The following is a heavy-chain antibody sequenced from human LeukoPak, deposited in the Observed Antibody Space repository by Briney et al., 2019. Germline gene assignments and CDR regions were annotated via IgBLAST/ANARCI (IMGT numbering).Heavy chain of an antibody. CDR1: GYTFTSYD. V-gene: IGHV1-69*05. CDR2: IIPIFGTA. D-gene: IGHD1-14*01. J-gene: IGHJ4*02. Sequence: SVKVSCKASGYTFTSYDINWVRQAPGQGLEWMGGIIPIFGTANYAQKFQDRVSMTRDMSTSTVYMELSSLNSEDTAIYYCAREKPETYHLDFWGQGTLVTVSS. CDR3: AREKPETYHLDF.